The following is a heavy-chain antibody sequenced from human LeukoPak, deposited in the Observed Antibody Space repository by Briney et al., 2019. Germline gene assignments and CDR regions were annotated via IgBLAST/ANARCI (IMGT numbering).Heavy chain of an antibody. CDR1: GGTFSSYA. Sequence: SVKVSCKASGGTFSSYAISWVRQAPGQGLEWMGRIIPILGIANYAQKFQGRVTITADKSTSTAHMELSSLRSEDTAVYYCARDLGIAAASDYWGQGTLVTVSS. CDR2: IIPILGIA. J-gene: IGHJ4*02. CDR3: ARDLGIAAASDY. V-gene: IGHV1-69*04. D-gene: IGHD6-13*01.